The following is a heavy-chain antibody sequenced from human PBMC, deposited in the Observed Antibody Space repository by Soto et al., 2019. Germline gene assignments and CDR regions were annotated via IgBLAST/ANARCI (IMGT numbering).Heavy chain of an antibody. V-gene: IGHV4-34*01. J-gene: IGHJ5*02. D-gene: IGHD6-13*01. Sequence: LSLTCAVYGGSFSGYYWSWIRQPPGKGLEWIGEINHSGSTNYNPSLKSRVTISVDTSKNQFSLKLSSVTAADTAVYYCARAHLGVAAARTYWFDHCGQGTFVTVSS. CDR1: GGSFSGYY. CDR3: ARAHLGVAAARTYWFDH. CDR2: INHSGST.